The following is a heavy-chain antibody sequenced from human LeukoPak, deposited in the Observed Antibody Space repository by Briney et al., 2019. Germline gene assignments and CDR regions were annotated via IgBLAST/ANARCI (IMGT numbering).Heavy chain of an antibody. Sequence: SVKVSCKASGGTFSSYAISWVRQAPGQGLEWMGRIIPILGIANYAQKFQGRVTITADKSTSTAYMELSSLRSEDTAVYYCARGPAREVAATSWGQGTLVTVSS. J-gene: IGHJ4*02. CDR3: ARGPAREVAATS. D-gene: IGHD2-15*01. V-gene: IGHV1-69*04. CDR2: IIPILGIA. CDR1: GGTFSSYA.